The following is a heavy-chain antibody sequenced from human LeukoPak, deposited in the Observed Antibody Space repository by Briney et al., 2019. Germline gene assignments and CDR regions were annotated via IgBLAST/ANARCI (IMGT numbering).Heavy chain of an antibody. Sequence: GRSPRLSCAASGFTFSSYGMHWVRQAPGKGLEWVAVISYDGSNKYYADSVKGRFTISRDNSKNTLYLQMNSLRAEDTAVYYCAKDMLSSGWCWGQGTLVTVSS. V-gene: IGHV3-30*18. CDR2: ISYDGSNK. CDR1: GFTFSSYG. D-gene: IGHD6-19*01. CDR3: AKDMLSSGWC. J-gene: IGHJ4*02.